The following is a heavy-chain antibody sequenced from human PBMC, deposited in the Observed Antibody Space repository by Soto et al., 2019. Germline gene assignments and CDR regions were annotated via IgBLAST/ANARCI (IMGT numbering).Heavy chain of an antibody. CDR3: AHRPSGFGELLSRPFDH. CDR1: GFSLTTVGVG. D-gene: IGHD3-10*01. J-gene: IGHJ4*02. Sequence: GSGPTLVNPTQTLTLTCSFSGFSLTTVGVGVGWISQPPGKALEWLALIYWDDDKYYSPSLKSRLTITKDTSKNHVVLTMANMDPVDTATYYCAHRPSGFGELLSRPFDHWGQGALVTVSS. V-gene: IGHV2-5*02. CDR2: IYWDDDK.